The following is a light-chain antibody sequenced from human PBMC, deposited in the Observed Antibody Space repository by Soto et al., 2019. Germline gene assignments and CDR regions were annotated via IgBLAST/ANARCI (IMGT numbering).Light chain of an antibody. J-gene: IGKJ2*01. CDR2: GTS. CDR3: QQYNNWPPA. CDR1: QSLNSK. V-gene: IGKV3-15*01. Sequence: EIVMTQSPATLSVSPGERATLSCRASQSLNSKLAWYQRKPGQAPWLLMYGTSTRATGIPARFSGSGSGTEFTLTVSSLQSEDFAVYYCQQYNNWPPAFGQGTRLEIK.